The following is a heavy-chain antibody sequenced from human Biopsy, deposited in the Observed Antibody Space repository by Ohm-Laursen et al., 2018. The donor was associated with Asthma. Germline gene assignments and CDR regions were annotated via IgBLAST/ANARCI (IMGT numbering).Heavy chain of an antibody. CDR3: ARKAGSCISRTCYSLDF. J-gene: IGHJ4*02. CDR1: GGTFNTYV. Sequence: SSGKVSCKSLGGTFNTYVIGWARQAPGHGLEWMGGINSVFGTTTYPQKFQDRVTITADDSTSTVYMELSRLRSEDTAVYYCARKAGSCISRTCYSLDFWGQGTLVTVSS. V-gene: IGHV1-69*01. CDR2: INSVFGTT. D-gene: IGHD2-2*01.